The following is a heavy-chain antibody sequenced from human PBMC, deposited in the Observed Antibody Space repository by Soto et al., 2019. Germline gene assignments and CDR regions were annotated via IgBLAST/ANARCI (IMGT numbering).Heavy chain of an antibody. CDR3: ASGSAMGADH. CDR1: GVTSSTHT. CDR2: IIPLFGTG. J-gene: IGHJ5*02. Sequence: ASVKVSCKSSGVTSSTHTITWGRQAPGQGLEWMGGIIPLFGTGHKAQKFQGRITIIADKSTSTAYMELSSLRSEDTAVYFCASGSAMGADHWGQGTLVTVSS. V-gene: IGHV1-69*06. D-gene: IGHD5-18*01.